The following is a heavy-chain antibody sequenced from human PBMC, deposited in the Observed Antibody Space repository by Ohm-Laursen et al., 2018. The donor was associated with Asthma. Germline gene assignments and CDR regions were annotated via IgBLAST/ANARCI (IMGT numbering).Heavy chain of an antibody. CDR2: INTGNGIT. CDR1: GYTFTSYA. CDR3: AKVKYSSSFDY. D-gene: IGHD6-13*01. J-gene: IGHJ4*02. V-gene: IGHV1-3*04. Sequence: GASVKASCKASGYTFTSYAIHWVRQAPGQRLEWMGWINTGNGITKYSQKFQGRVTITRDTSASTAYMELSSLRSEDTAMYYCAKVKYSSSFDYWGQGTLVSVSS.